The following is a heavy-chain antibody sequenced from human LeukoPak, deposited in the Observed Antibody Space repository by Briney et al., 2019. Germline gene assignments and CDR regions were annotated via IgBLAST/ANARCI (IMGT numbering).Heavy chain of an antibody. CDR3: AREEHNWISGAYYFDC. V-gene: IGHV3-48*03. J-gene: IGHJ4*02. Sequence: PGGSLRLSCAASGFTLSSYEMNWVRQAPGKGLEWVSYISSSGSTIYYADSVKGRFTISRDNAKNSLYLQMNSLRAEDTAVYYCAREEHNWISGAYYFDCWGQGTLVTVSS. D-gene: IGHD3-3*02. CDR1: GFTLSSYE. CDR2: ISSSGSTI.